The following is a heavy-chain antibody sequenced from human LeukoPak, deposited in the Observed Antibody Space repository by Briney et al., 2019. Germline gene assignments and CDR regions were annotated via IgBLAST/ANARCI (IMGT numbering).Heavy chain of an antibody. Sequence: ASVKVSCKASGYTFTGYYMHWVRQAPGQGLEWMGWINPNSGGTNYAQKFQGRVTMTRDTSISTAYMELSRLRSDDTAVYYCVRDRSTSGNWFDPWGQGTLVTVSS. V-gene: IGHV1-2*02. CDR1: GYTFTGYY. J-gene: IGHJ5*02. CDR3: VRDRSTSGNWFDP. D-gene: IGHD2-2*01. CDR2: INPNSGGT.